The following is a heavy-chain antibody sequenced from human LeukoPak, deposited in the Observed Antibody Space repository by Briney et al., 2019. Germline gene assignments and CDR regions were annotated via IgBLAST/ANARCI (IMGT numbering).Heavy chain of an antibody. J-gene: IGHJ2*01. D-gene: IGHD4-17*01. V-gene: IGHV4-39*01. CDR3: ARPATVTTSFWYFDL. CDR2: IFYSGST. CDR1: GGSISTSSYY. Sequence: SETLSLTCTISGGSISTSSYYWGWIRQPPGKGLEWIGSIFYSGSTYYNPSLKSRVTISVDTSKNQSSLNLSSVTAADTAVYYCARPATVTTSFWYFDLSGRGTLVTVSS.